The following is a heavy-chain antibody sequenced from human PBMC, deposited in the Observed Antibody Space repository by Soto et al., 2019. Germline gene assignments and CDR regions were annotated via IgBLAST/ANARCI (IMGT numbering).Heavy chain of an antibody. CDR2: INAGNGNT. V-gene: IGHV1-3*01. D-gene: IGHD4-17*01. CDR3: ARDVDADFRTDFDY. J-gene: IGHJ4*02. Sequence: ASVKVSCKASGYTFTSYTMHWVRQAPGQRLEWMGWINAGNGNTKYSQKLQGRVTITRDTSASTVFIELSSLTSEDTALYYCARDVDADFRTDFDYWGRGTLVTVSS. CDR1: GYTFTSYT.